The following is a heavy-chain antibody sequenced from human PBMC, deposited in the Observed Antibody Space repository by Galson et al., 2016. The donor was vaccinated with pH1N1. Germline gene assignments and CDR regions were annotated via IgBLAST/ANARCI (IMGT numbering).Heavy chain of an antibody. Sequence: SLSLSCAASGFTFEDFALHWVRQGPGKGLEWVSGISWNRGAIDYAESVKGRFTISRDNAKNSLYLQMDSLRAEDTALYYCVKDRAFYYDSSGYDYAFDIWGQGTMVTVAS. CDR1: GFTFEDFA. CDR3: VKDRAFYYDSSGYDYAFDI. V-gene: IGHV3-9*01. J-gene: IGHJ3*02. D-gene: IGHD3-22*01. CDR2: ISWNRGAI.